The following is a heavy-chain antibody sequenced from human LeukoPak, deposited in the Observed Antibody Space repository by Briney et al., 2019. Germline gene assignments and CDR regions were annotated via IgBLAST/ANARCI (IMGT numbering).Heavy chain of an antibody. J-gene: IGHJ4*02. D-gene: IGHD5-18*01. V-gene: IGHV1-2*02. CDR1: GYTLADYH. CDR3: ARDGQFTYGYPHYDF. CDR2: INPANGDT. Sequence: ASVNVSCKASGYTLADYHIHWVRQAPGQGLEWMGYINPANGDTNFAQKFQGRVSMTRDTSISTAYMEVSRLRSDDTAMYYCARDGQFTYGYPHYDFWGQGTLVTVSS.